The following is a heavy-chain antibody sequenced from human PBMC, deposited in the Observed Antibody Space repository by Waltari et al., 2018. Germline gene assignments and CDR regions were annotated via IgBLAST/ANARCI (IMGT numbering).Heavy chain of an antibody. CDR3: ASLRGVLPGGYYYGMDV. V-gene: IGHV1-2*06. Sequence: QVQLVQSGAEVKTPGASVKVSCKASGYTFTGYYMHWVRQAPGQGLEWMGRINPNSGGTNYAQKFQGRVTMTRDTSISPAYMELSRLLSDDTAVYYCASLRGVLPGGYYYGMDVWGQGTTVTVSS. D-gene: IGHD3-16*01. J-gene: IGHJ6*02. CDR2: INPNSGGT. CDR1: GYTFTGYY.